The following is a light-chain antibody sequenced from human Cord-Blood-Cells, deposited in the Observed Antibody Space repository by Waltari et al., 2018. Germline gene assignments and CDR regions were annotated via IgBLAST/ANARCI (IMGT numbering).Light chain of an antibody. Sequence: QSALTQPRSVSGSPGQSVTISRTGTSNDDGGYHYVSWYQQNPGEAPKLMIYEVSTRPSGVPDRFSGSKSGNTASLTISGLQAEDEADYYCCSYAGSYTDVFGTGTKVTVL. J-gene: IGLJ1*01. V-gene: IGLV2-11*02. CDR2: EVS. CDR1: SNDDGGYHY. CDR3: CSYAGSYTDV.